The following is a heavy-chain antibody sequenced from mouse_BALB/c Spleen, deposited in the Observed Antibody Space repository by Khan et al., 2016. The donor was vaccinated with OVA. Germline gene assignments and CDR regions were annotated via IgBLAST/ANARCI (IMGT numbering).Heavy chain of an antibody. D-gene: IGHD1-1*01. V-gene: IGHV1S41*01. J-gene: IGHJ4*01. CDR1: GYTFTNYW. Sequence: DLVKPGASVKLSCKASGYTFTNYWINWIKQRPGQGLEWIGRIAPGSGSTYYNEMFKGKATLTVDTSSNTAYIQLSSLSSEDSAVYFCARGIYYSSTCDAMDYWGQGTSVTVSS. CDR3: ARGIYYSSTCDAMDY. CDR2: IAPGSGST.